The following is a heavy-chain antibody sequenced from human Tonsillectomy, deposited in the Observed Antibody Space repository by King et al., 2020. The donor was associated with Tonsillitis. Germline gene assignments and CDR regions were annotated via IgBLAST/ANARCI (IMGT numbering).Heavy chain of an antibody. Sequence: QLVQSGAEVKKPGASVRVSCKASGYTFTSYAMHWVRQAPGQRLEWMGWINAGNGNTKYSQKFQGRVTITRDTSASTAYMELSSLRSEDTAVYYCARESGYSYGYGYWSQGTLVTVSS. D-gene: IGHD5-18*01. CDR3: ARESGYSYGYGY. CDR2: INAGNGNT. CDR1: GYTFTSYA. V-gene: IGHV1-3*01. J-gene: IGHJ4*02.